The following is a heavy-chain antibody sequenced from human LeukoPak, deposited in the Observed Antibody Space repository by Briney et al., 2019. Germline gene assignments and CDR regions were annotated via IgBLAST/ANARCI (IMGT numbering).Heavy chain of an antibody. CDR1: GYTFTGYY. J-gene: IGHJ4*02. D-gene: IGHD6-13*01. CDR2: INPNSGGT. Sequence: GASVKVSCKASGYTFTGYYMHWVRQAPGQGLEWMGWINPNSGGTNYAQKFQGRVTMTRDMSTSTAYMELRSLRSDDTAVYYCAREGYSSSWYFIPPYGGNPLLDYWGQGTLVTVSS. V-gene: IGHV1-2*02. CDR3: AREGYSSSWYFIPPYGGNPLLDY.